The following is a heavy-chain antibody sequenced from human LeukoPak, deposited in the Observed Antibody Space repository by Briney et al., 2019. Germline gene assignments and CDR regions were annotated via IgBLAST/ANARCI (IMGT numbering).Heavy chain of an antibody. Sequence: PSETLSLTCTVSGGSISSFHWNWIRQPPGKGLEWIGYIYYSGSTNYNPSLKSRLTISADTSKNQFSLKLSSVTAADTAAYYCARTYYYGSGSYHFDYWGQGTLVTVSS. D-gene: IGHD3-10*01. CDR2: IYYSGST. J-gene: IGHJ4*02. CDR1: GGSISSFH. CDR3: ARTYYYGSGSYHFDY. V-gene: IGHV4-59*08.